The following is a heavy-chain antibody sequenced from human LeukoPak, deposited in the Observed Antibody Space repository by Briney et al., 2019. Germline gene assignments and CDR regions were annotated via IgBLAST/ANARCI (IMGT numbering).Heavy chain of an antibody. V-gene: IGHV4-61*02. D-gene: IGHD2-2*01. CDR2: IYTSGST. Sequence: PSETLSLTCTVSGGSISSGSYYWSWIRQPAGKGLEWIGRIYTSGSTNYNPSLKSRVTISVDTSKNQFSLKLSSVTAADTAVYYCARGPSRLQSRVVPAAKVFDYWGQGTLVTVSS. J-gene: IGHJ4*02. CDR3: ARGPSRLQSRVVPAAKVFDY. CDR1: GGSISSGSYY.